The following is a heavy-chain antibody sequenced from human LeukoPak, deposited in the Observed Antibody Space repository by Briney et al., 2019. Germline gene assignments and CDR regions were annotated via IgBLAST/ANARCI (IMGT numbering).Heavy chain of an antibody. J-gene: IGHJ4*02. Sequence: SETLSLTCAVYGGSFSGYYWSWIPQPPGKGVEWIGEINHSGSTNYNPSLKSRVTIAVDTAKNQFYLKLSSVTAADTAVYYCARVGVPNYDFWSGYYTRFYFDYWGQGTLVTVSS. CDR3: ARVGVPNYDFWSGYYTRFYFDY. CDR1: GGSFSGYY. CDR2: INHSGST. D-gene: IGHD3-3*01. V-gene: IGHV4-34*01.